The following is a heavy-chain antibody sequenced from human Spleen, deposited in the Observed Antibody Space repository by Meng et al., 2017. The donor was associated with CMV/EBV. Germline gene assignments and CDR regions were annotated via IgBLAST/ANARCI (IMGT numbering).Heavy chain of an antibody. CDR2: IYSGGGT. J-gene: IGHJ4*02. CDR1: GFTVSGNY. Sequence: GGSLRLSCAASGFTVSGNYMTWVRQAPGKGLEWVSIIYSGGGTYYADSVKGRFTISSDNSRNALYLQMNSLRGEDTAVYYCARASPARTNYDFWSGPDYWGQGTLVTVSS. D-gene: IGHD3-3*01. V-gene: IGHV3-53*01. CDR3: ARASPARTNYDFWSGPDY.